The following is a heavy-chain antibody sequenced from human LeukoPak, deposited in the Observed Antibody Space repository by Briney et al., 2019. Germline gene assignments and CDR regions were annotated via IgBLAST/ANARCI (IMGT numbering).Heavy chain of an antibody. Sequence: GESLKISCKGSGYSFTSYWIAWVRQMSGKGLEWMGMIYAGDSTSRYSPSFQVQVTMSVDKSISTAYLQWNSLKASDTAIYYCARPGDSAGYFYGVADMWGQGTVVTVSS. J-gene: IGHJ3*02. CDR2: IYAGDSTS. V-gene: IGHV5-51*01. D-gene: IGHD3-22*01. CDR1: GYSFTSYW. CDR3: ARPGDSAGYFYGVADM.